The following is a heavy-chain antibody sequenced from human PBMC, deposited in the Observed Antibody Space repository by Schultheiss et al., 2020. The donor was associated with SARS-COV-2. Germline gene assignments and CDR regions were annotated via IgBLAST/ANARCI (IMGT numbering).Heavy chain of an antibody. CDR1: GGSISSYY. V-gene: IGHV4-59*01. Sequence: SETLSLTCTVSGGSISSYYWSWIRQPPGKGLEWIGYIYHSGSTYYNPSLKSRVTISVDTSKNQFSLNLSSVTAADTAVYYCATSKWTYCSSTSCYFPRYFDYWGQGTLVTVSS. J-gene: IGHJ4*02. CDR2: IYHSGST. D-gene: IGHD2-2*01. CDR3: ATSKWTYCSSTSCYFPRYFDY.